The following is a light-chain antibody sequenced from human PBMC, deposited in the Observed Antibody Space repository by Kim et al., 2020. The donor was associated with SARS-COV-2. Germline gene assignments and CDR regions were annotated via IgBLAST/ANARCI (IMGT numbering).Light chain of an antibody. V-gene: IGKV1-5*01. CDR2: DAS. CDR1: QSIGSW. CDR3: QQYKSYPRT. Sequence: DNQMTQSPSTLSASVGDRVTITCRASQSIGSWLAWYQQKPGKAPKVLIYDASTLESGVPSRFSGSGSGTEFTLTISSLQPDDFATYYCQQYKSYPRTFGRGTKVDIK. J-gene: IGKJ4*02.